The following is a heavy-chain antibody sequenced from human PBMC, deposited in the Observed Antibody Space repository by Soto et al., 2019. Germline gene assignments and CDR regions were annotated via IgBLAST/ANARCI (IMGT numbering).Heavy chain of an antibody. D-gene: IGHD6-19*01. CDR1: GDSVSSNSAA. J-gene: IGHJ5*02. CDR3: ARSEQWLTT. V-gene: IGHV6-1*01. Sequence: SQTLSLTCAILGDSVSSNSAAWNWIRQSPSRGLEWLGRTYFRSKWHYGYAVSVRSRITIRPDTSKNQFSLQLNSVTPEDTAVYYCARSEQWLTTWGQGTRVTVSS. CDR2: TYFRSKWHY.